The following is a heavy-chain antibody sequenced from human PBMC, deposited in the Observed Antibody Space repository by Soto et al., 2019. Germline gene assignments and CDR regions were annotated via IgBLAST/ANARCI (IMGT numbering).Heavy chain of an antibody. CDR1: GFSLSTSGMC. CDR2: IVWDDDK. D-gene: IGHD4-17*01. Sequence: GSGPTLVNPTQTLTLTCTFSGFSLSTSGMCVSWIRQPPGKALEWLARIVWDDDKYYSTSLKTRLTISKDTSKNQVVLTMTNMDPVDTATYYCARTTRPIPPFHDYGDYGDPNSYYFDYWGQGTLVTVSS. J-gene: IGHJ4*02. CDR3: ARTTRPIPPFHDYGDYGDPNSYYFDY. V-gene: IGHV2-70*11.